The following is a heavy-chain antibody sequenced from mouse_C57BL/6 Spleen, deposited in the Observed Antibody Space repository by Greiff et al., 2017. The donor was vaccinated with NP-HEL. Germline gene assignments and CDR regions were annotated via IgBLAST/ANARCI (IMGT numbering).Heavy chain of an antibody. J-gene: IGHJ2*01. CDR3: ASPGSNSGYFDY. CDR2: INPYNGDT. CDR1: GYSFTGYF. D-gene: IGHD2-5*01. V-gene: IGHV1-20*01. Sequence: EVKLMESGPELVKPGDSVKISCKASGYSFTGYFMNWVMQSHGKSLEWIGRINPYNGDTFYNQKFKGKATLTVDKSSSTAHMELRSLTSEDSAVYYCASPGSNSGYFDYWGQGTTLTVSS.